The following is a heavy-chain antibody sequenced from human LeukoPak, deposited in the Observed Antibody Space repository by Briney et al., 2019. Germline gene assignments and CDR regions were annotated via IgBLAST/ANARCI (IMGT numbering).Heavy chain of an antibody. Sequence: PSESLSLTCTVSGGSISSGSGYWSWIRQPPGKGLEWIGYIHNTGSTNYNPSLKGRFTISVDTSKNQFSLKLSSVTTADTAVYHCSSGSGYRIENWGQGTPVTVSS. CDR1: GGSISSGSGY. D-gene: IGHD6-13*01. CDR3: SSGSGYRIEN. J-gene: IGHJ4*02. CDR2: IHNTGST. V-gene: IGHV4-61*01.